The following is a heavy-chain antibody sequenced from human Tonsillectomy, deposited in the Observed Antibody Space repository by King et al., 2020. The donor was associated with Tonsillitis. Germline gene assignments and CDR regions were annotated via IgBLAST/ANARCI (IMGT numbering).Heavy chain of an antibody. Sequence: VQLVESGAEVKKPGASEKVFCKASGYTFTSYGISWVRQATGQGLEWMGWISAYNGNTNYTQKLQGRVTMTTHTSTSTAYMELRSLRSDDTAVYYCARDHCSVTGINPDGFDIWGQGKMVTVSS. V-gene: IGHV1-18*04. CDR3: ARDHCSVTGINPDGFDI. D-gene: IGHD6-19*01. CDR1: GYTFTSYG. J-gene: IGHJ3*02. CDR2: ISAYNGNT.